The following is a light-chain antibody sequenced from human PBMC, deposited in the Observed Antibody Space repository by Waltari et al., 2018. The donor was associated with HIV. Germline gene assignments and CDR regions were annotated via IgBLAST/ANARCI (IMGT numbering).Light chain of an antibody. Sequence: EIVLTQSPATLALSPGGSATLSCRASQSVSRYLAWYQQKPVQAPGLLIYYASNRATGIPARFSGSGSGTYFTLTISSLEPEDFAVYYCQQRSNWPPRFTFGPGTKVEIK. CDR3: QQRSNWPPRFT. CDR1: QSVSRY. V-gene: IGKV3-11*01. J-gene: IGKJ3*01. CDR2: YAS.